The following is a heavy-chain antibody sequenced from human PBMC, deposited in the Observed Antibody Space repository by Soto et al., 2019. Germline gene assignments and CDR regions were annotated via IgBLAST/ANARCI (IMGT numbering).Heavy chain of an antibody. J-gene: IGHJ4*02. D-gene: IGHD3-3*01. Sequence: GASVKVSCKASGYTFTSYGISCVRQAPGQGLEWMGWISAYNGNTNYAQKLQGRVTMTTDTSTSTAYMELRSLRSDDTAVYYCARDRYDFWSGYYPRAFDYWGQGTLVTVSS. CDR2: ISAYNGNT. CDR1: GYTFTSYG. CDR3: ARDRYDFWSGYYPRAFDY. V-gene: IGHV1-18*01.